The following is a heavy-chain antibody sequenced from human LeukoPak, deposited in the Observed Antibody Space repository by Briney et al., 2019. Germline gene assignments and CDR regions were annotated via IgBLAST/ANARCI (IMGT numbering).Heavy chain of an antibody. CDR2: INPNSGGT. CDR3: SVNYYGSGSYESY. V-gene: IGHV1-2*02. J-gene: IGHJ4*02. D-gene: IGHD3-10*01. CDR1: GYTFTGYY. Sequence: ASVKVSCKASGYTFTGYYMHWVRQAPGQGLEWMGWINPNSGGTNYAQKFKGRVTMTRDTSISTAYMELSRLRSDDTAVYYCSVNYYGSGSYESYWGQGTLVTVSS.